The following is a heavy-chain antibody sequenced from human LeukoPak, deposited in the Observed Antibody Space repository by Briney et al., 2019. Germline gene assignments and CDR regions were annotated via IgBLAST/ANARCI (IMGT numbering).Heavy chain of an antibody. Sequence: SETLSLTCAVYGGSFSGYYWSWIRQPPGKGLEWIGEINHSGITNYNPSLKSRVTISVDRSKNQFSLKLSSVTAADTAVYYCARHGTRYYYYYMDVWGKGTTVTISS. CDR1: GGSFSGYY. CDR3: ARHGTRYYYYYMDV. CDR2: INHSGIT. V-gene: IGHV4-34*01. J-gene: IGHJ6*03. D-gene: IGHD1-26*01.